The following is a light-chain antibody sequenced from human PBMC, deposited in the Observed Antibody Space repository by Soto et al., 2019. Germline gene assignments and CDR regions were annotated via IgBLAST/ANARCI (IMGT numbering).Light chain of an antibody. Sequence: DVVMTQSPLSLPVTPGEPASISCNSSQRLLHSNGYNYLDWYLQRRGQSPQLLVYLGSNRASGVPDRFSGSGSGTDFTLKITRVESEDVGVYYCMQALQSPLTVGQGTKLEIK. J-gene: IGKJ2*01. CDR1: QRLLHSNGYNY. V-gene: IGKV2-28*01. CDR3: MQALQSPLT. CDR2: LGS.